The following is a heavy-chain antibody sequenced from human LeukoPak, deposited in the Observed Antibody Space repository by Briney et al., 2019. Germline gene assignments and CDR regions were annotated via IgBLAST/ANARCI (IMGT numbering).Heavy chain of an antibody. Sequence: SETLSLTCTVSGGSISSSGYYWSWTRQHPGKGLEWIGNVYYNGSTNYNPSLKSRLSISLDTAKNQISLKLSSVTAADTAVYYCARDRHIAVFGVVPHRWFDPWGQGALVTVSS. CDR3: ARDRHIAVFGVVPHRWFDP. J-gene: IGHJ5*02. CDR1: GGSISSSGYY. CDR2: VYYNGST. V-gene: IGHV4-31*03. D-gene: IGHD3-3*01.